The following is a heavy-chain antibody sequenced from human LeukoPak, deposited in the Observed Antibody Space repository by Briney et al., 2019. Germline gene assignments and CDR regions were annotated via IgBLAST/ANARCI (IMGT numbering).Heavy chain of an antibody. J-gene: IGHJ4*02. CDR2: INPNSGGT. CDR3: ARARHSYGSYYFDY. CDR1: GYTFTGYY. V-gene: IGHV1-2*02. D-gene: IGHD5-18*01. Sequence: ASVQVSCKASGYTFTGYYMHWVRQAPGQGLEWMGWINPNSGGTNYAQKFQGRVTMTRDTSISTAYMELSRLRSDDTAVYYCARARHSYGSYYFDYWGQGTLVTVSS.